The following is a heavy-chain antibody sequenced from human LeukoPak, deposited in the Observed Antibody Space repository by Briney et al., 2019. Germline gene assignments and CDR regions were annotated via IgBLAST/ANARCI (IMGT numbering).Heavy chain of an antibody. CDR1: GGSFSGYY. J-gene: IGHJ3*02. CDR3: ARAGAYYGSGIPLDI. CDR2: INHSGST. V-gene: IGHV4-34*01. D-gene: IGHD3-10*01. Sequence: SETLSLTCAVYGGSFSGYYWSWIRQPPGKGLEWIGEINHSGSTNYNPSLKSRVTISVDTSKNQFSLKLSSLTAADTAVYYCARAGAYYGSGIPLDIWGQGTMVTVSS.